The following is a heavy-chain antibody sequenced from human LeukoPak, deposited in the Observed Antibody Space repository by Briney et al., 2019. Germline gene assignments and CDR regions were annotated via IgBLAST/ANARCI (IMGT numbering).Heavy chain of an antibody. Sequence: SSETLSLTCTVSGDSISSYYWSWIRQPPGKGLEWIGYIYYSGGTYYNPSLKSRVTISVDTSKTKFSLKLSSVTAADTAVYYCARQGRNRDFCSSISCHYFDFWGQGALATVSS. CDR3: ARQGRNRDFCSSISCHYFDF. CDR2: IYYSGGT. D-gene: IGHD2-2*01. CDR1: GDSISSYY. J-gene: IGHJ4*02. V-gene: IGHV4-59*08.